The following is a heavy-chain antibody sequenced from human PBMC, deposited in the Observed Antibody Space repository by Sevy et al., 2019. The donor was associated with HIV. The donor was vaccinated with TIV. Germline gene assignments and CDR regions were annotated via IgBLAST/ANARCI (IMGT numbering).Heavy chain of an antibody. D-gene: IGHD3-22*01. J-gene: IGHJ6*02. CDR3: AAPWSAFYYDNSGQSYFYYGMDV. CDR1: GFTFSSSA. Sequence: GASVKVSCKASGFTFSSSAVQWVRQARGQRLEWIGWIVVGSESTTYAQKFQERVTITRDMSTSTAYMEVSNLRFEDTAVYYCAAPWSAFYYDNSGQSYFYYGMDVWGQGTTVTVSS. CDR2: IVVGSEST. V-gene: IGHV1-58*01.